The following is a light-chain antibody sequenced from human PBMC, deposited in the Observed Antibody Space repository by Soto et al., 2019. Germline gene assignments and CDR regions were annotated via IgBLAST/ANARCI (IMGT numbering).Light chain of an antibody. CDR2: GSS. J-gene: IGKJ1*01. CDR3: QQTYDSPWA. V-gene: IGKV1-39*01. Sequence: DIQMTQSPASVSASVGDRVTITCRASQGIRSFLNWYQQKPGKAPKLLISGSSSLESGVPSRFSGSGSGTDFTLTISRLQPDDFATYYCQQTYDSPWAFGPGTKV. CDR1: QGIRSF.